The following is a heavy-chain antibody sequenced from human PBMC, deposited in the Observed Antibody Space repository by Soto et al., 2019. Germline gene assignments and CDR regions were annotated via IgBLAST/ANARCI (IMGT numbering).Heavy chain of an antibody. V-gene: IGHV3-23*01. CDR3: AKDVCGSGTFCHFDY. J-gene: IGHJ4*02. D-gene: IGHD3-10*01. CDR1: EFPFTSYA. Sequence: EVQLLESGGGLVQPGGSLRLSCAASEFPFTSYAMSWVRQAPGKGLEWVSAVGSDGGSTYYADSVRGRFTVSRDNSQNTLYLQMTNLRAEDTAVYYCAKDVCGSGTFCHFDYWGQGTLVTVSS. CDR2: VGSDGGST.